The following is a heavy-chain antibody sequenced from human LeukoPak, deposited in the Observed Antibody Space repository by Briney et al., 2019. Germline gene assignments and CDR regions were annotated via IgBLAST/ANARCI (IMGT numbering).Heavy chain of an antibody. CDR2: IYTSGST. Sequence: SETLSLTCTVSGGSISSYYWSWIRQPAGKGLEWIGRIYTSGSTNYNPSLKSRVAMSVDTSKNQFSLKLSSATAADTAVYYCARGGDSSGWYGALRYWGQGTLVTVSS. CDR1: GGSISSYY. J-gene: IGHJ4*02. D-gene: IGHD6-19*01. CDR3: ARGGDSSGWYGALRY. V-gene: IGHV4-4*07.